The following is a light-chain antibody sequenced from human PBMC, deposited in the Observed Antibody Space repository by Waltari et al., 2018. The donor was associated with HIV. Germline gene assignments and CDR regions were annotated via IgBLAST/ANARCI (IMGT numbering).Light chain of an antibody. V-gene: IGLV1-47*01. CDR1: SSNIGSNY. Sequence: QSVLTQPPSASGTPGQRVAISCSGSSSNIGSNYVYWYQQLPGPAPKVLIYRSNQRPSGVPGRFAGSKAGASASLAIRALRFEDEADYCGATWEDSLSGPVFGGWTKLTVL. CDR2: RSN. CDR3: ATWEDSLSGPV. J-gene: IGLJ3*02.